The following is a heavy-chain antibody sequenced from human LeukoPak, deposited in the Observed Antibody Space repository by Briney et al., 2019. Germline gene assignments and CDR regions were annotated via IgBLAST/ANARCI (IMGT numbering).Heavy chain of an antibody. V-gene: IGHV1-18*01. J-gene: IGHJ4*02. CDR3: ARDRGDFIVVVPAADY. CDR1: GYTFTSYG. D-gene: IGHD2-2*01. Sequence: ASVKVSCKASGYTFTSYGISWVRQAPGQGLEWMGWISAYNGNTNYAQKLQGRVTMTTDTSTSTAYMELRSLRSDDTAVYYCARDRGDFIVVVPAADYWGQGTLVTVSS. CDR2: ISAYNGNT.